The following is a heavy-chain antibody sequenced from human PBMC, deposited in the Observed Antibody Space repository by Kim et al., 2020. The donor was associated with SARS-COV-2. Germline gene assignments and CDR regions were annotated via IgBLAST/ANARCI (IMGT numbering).Heavy chain of an antibody. D-gene: IGHD3-10*01. V-gene: IGHV3-23*01. CDR1: GFTFSNYL. Sequence: GGSLRLSCAASGFTFSNYLMTWVRQAPGKGLDWVSAILHPGSYPEYADSVRGRFTISRDNSRNTLYLQMNGLRAEDTAIYYCAKGLSSTNWFGDYWGQGILVTVSS. CDR3: AKGLSSTNWFGDY. CDR2: ILHPGSYP. J-gene: IGHJ4*02.